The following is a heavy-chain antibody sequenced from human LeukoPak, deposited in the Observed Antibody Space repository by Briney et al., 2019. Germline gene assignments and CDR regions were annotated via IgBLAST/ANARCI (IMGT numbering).Heavy chain of an antibody. D-gene: IGHD6-13*01. CDR2: INPSDGSI. CDR1: GYTFTSHW. J-gene: IGHJ4*02. V-gene: IGHV1-46*01. Sequence: ASVKVSCKASGYTFTSHWIQWVRQAPGQGLEWLGLINPSDGSIAYAHRFQGRVTMTRDTSASIVYMDLSSLRSEDTAVYYCAKAPRNSSTMLDYWGQGTLLTVSS. CDR3: AKAPRNSSTMLDY.